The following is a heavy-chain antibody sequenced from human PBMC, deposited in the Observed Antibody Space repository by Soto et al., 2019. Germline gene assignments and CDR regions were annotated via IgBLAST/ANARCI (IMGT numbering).Heavy chain of an antibody. D-gene: IGHD3-22*01. CDR3: ARDKSYDSSGYFEYYFDY. J-gene: IGHJ4*02. V-gene: IGHV1-69*13. Sequence: SVTVSCKASGGTFSSYAISWVRQAPGQGLEWMGGIIPIFGTANYAQRFQGRVTITADESTSTAYMELSSLRSEDTAVYYCARDKSYDSSGYFEYYFDYWGQGTLVTVSS. CDR1: GGTFSSYA. CDR2: IIPIFGTA.